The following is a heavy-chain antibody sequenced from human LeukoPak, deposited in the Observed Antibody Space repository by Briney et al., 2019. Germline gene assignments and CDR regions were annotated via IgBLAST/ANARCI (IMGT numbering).Heavy chain of an antibody. CDR2: IYYSGST. V-gene: IGHV4-31*03. D-gene: IGHD3-16*02. CDR1: GGSISSGGYY. CDR3: ASGRTYRHPFDS. J-gene: IGHJ4*02. Sequence: SETLSLTCTVSGGSISSGGYYWSWIRQHPGKGLEWIGYIYYSGSTYYNPSLKSRVTISLDRSKNHFSLNLTSVTAADTAVYYCASGRTYRHPFDSWGQGALVTVSS.